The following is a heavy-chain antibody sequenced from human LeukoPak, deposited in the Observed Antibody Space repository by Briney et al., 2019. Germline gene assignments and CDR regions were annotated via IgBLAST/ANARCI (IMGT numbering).Heavy chain of an antibody. CDR3: ARRRIAAIDY. V-gene: IGHV4-39*01. D-gene: IGHD6-13*01. Sequence: SETLSLTCTVSGGSISSSSSYYWDWIRQPPGKGLEWIGTIFYSGTTSYSPSLKSRVTISVDTSRNQFSLKLNSVTAADTAIYYCARRRIAAIDYWGQGTLVTVSS. CDR2: IFYSGTT. J-gene: IGHJ4*02. CDR1: GGSISSSSSYY.